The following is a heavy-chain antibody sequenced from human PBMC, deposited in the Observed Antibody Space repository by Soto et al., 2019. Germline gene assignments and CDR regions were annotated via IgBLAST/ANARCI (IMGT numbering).Heavy chain of an antibody. Sequence: TSETLSLTCTVSGGSISSTNYYWGWIRQPPGRGLEWIGSIYYTETTYYNPSLKSRVTISVDTSKNHFSLKLTSVTAADTAVYYCARAMSSRENWFDPWGQGTLVTVSS. CDR3: ARAMSSRENWFDP. CDR2: IYYTETT. V-gene: IGHV4-39*02. CDR1: GGSISSTNYY. D-gene: IGHD3-22*01. J-gene: IGHJ5*02.